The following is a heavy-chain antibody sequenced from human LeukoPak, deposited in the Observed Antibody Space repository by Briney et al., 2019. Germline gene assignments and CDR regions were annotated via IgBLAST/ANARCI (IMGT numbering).Heavy chain of an antibody. CDR3: ARGGLGGRGRFDY. Sequence: GGSLRLSCAASGFTVSSSYMSWVRQAPGKGLEWVSVIYSGGSTYYADSVKGRFTISRDNSKNTLYLQMNSLRAEDTAVYYCARGGLGGRGRFDYWGQGTLVTVSS. CDR2: IYSGGST. CDR1: GFTVSSSY. D-gene: IGHD3/OR15-3a*01. J-gene: IGHJ4*02. V-gene: IGHV3-66*01.